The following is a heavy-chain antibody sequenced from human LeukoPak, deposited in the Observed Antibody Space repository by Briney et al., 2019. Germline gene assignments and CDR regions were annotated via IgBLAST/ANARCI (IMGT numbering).Heavy chain of an antibody. J-gene: IGHJ5*02. CDR1: GYTFTSYY. CDR3: ARVTPRIAAAGSGWFDP. Sequence: ASVKVSCKASGYTFTSYYMHWVRQAPGQGLEWMGIINPSGGSTSYAQKFQGRVTMTRDMSTSTVYMELSSLRSEDTAVYYCARVTPRIAAAGSGWFDPWGQGTLVTVSS. V-gene: IGHV1-46*01. D-gene: IGHD6-13*01. CDR2: INPSGGST.